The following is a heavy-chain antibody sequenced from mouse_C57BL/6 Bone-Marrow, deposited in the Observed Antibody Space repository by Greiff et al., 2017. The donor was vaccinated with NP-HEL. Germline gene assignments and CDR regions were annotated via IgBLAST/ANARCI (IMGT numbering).Heavy chain of an antibody. Sequence: QVQLQQPGAELVKPGASVKLSCKASGYTFTSYWMQWVKQRPGQGLEWIGELDPSDSYTNYNQKFKGKTTLTVDTSSSTAYMQLSSLTSEDSAVYYSARAVTTVVGNYFDYWGQGTTLTVSS. D-gene: IGHD1-1*01. CDR3: ARAVTTVVGNYFDY. J-gene: IGHJ2*01. CDR2: LDPSDSYT. CDR1: GYTFTSYW. V-gene: IGHV1-50*01.